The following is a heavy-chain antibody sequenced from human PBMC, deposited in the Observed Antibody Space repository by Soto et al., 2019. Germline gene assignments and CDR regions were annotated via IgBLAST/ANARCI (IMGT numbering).Heavy chain of an antibody. CDR1: GVSISSYY. Sequence: SETLSLTCTVSGVSISSYYWSWIRQPPGKGLEWIGYIYYSGSTNYNPSLKSRVTISVDTSKNQFSLKLSSVTAADTAVYYCARLDVVVPAANWNYYYGMDVWGQGPTVT. CDR2: IYYSGST. V-gene: IGHV4-59*08. J-gene: IGHJ6*02. CDR3: ARLDVVVPAANWNYYYGMDV. D-gene: IGHD2-2*01.